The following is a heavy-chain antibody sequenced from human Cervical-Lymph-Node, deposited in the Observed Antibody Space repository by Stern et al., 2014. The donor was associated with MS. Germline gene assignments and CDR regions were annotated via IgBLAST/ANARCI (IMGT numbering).Heavy chain of an antibody. V-gene: IGHV4-61*02. CDR1: GGSISSGSYY. Sequence: DQLVESGPGLVKPSQTLSLTCTVSGGSISSGSYYWSWIRQPAGKGLEWIGRIYTSGGTNYNPSLQSRVTISVDTSKKQFSLTLSSVTAADTAVYYCARVIAAAAFDYWGQGTLVTVSS. CDR3: ARVIAAAAFDY. J-gene: IGHJ4*02. D-gene: IGHD6-13*01. CDR2: IYTSGGT.